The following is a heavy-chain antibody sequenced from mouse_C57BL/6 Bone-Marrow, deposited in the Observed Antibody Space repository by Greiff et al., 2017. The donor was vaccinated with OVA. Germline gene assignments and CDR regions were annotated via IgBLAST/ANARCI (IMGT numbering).Heavy chain of an antibody. V-gene: IGHV1-50*01. Sequence: VELQQPGAELVKPGASVKLSCKASGYTFTSYWMQWVKQRPGQGLEWIGEVDPSDSYTNYNQKFKGKATLTVDTSSITAYMQLSSLTSEDSAVYYCARDWDLAWFAYWGQGTLVTVSA. CDR1: GYTFTSYW. CDR2: VDPSDSYT. J-gene: IGHJ3*01. D-gene: IGHD4-1*01. CDR3: ARDWDLAWFAY.